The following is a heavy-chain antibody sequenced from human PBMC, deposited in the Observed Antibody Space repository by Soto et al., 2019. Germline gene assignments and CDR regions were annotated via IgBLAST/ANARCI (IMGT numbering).Heavy chain of an antibody. CDR3: ARHRSVVVTAYSAYYFDY. V-gene: IGHV4-59*08. CDR2: IYYSGST. CDR1: GGSISSYY. D-gene: IGHD2-21*02. J-gene: IGHJ4*02. Sequence: SETLSLTCTVSGGSISSYYWSWIRQPPGKGLEWIGYIYYSGSTNYNPSLKSRVTISVDTSKNQFSLKLSSVTAADTAVYYCARHRSVVVTAYSAYYFDYWGQGTLVTVSS.